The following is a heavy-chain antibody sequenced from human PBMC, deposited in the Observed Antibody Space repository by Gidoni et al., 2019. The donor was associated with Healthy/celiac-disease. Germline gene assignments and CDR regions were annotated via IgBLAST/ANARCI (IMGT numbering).Heavy chain of an antibody. D-gene: IGHD5-12*01. J-gene: IGHJ4*02. CDR1: GFTFSGYS. CDR3: ARDNGYDVPSPDY. V-gene: IGHV3-21*01. Sequence: ELQLLESGGGMVMPGVSLRLSCAASGFTFSGYSMNLVRQARGKGLECVSSISSSSSYKYYADSVKGRLTIDRENDKNSLYVQMNSLRDEDTAVYYCARDNGYDVPSPDYWGQGTLVTVSS. CDR2: ISSSSSYK.